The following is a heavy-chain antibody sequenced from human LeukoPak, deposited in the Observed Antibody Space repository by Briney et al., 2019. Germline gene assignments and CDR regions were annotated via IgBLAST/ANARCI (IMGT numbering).Heavy chain of an antibody. CDR1: GGSISSGDYY. Sequence: SETLSLTCTVSGGSISSGDYYWSWIRQPPGKGLEWIGYIYYSGSTYYNPSLKSRVTISVDTSKNQFSLRLTSVTPADTAFYYCARYYCGSTSCPGIDYWGQGTLVTVSS. CDR2: IYYSGST. J-gene: IGHJ4*02. CDR3: ARYYCGSTSCPGIDY. D-gene: IGHD2-2*01. V-gene: IGHV4-30-4*08.